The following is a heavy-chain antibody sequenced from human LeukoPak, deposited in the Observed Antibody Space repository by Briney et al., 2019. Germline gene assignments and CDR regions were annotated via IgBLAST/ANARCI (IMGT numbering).Heavy chain of an antibody. CDR3: AKGSRDYGDGMDV. J-gene: IGHJ6*02. D-gene: IGHD4/OR15-4a*01. V-gene: IGHV3-30*02. CDR2: IWYDGSNK. Sequence: PGGSLRLSCAASGFTFSSYGMHWVRQAPGKGLEWVAVIWYDGSNKYYADSVKGRFTISRDNSKNTLYLQMNSLRAEDTAVYYCAKGSRDYGDGMDVWGQGTTVTVSS. CDR1: GFTFSSYG.